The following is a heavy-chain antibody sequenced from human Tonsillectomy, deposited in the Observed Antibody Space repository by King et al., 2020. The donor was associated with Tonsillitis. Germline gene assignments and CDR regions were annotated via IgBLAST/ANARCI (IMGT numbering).Heavy chain of an antibody. J-gene: IGHJ5*02. D-gene: IGHD3-10*01. CDR3: ARLNGDLLYRFDP. CDR2: ISGYNGNT. V-gene: IGHV1-18*04. Sequence: VQLVESGAEVKKPGASVKVSCKASGYTFSSYGISWVRQAPGQGLEWMGWISGYNGNTNYPQKLQGRVTMTTDTTTSTAYMELRSLSSDDTAVYYCARLNGDLLYRFDPWGQGTLVTVSS. CDR1: GYTFSSYG.